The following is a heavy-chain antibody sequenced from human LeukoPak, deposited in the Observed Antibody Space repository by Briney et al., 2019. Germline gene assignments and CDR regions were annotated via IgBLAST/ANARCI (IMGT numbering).Heavy chain of an antibody. V-gene: IGHV4-39*07. CDR2: IYYRGST. Sequence: SETLSLTCTVSGGSISSSTYYWGWIRQPPGRGLEWIGTIYYRGSTYYNPSLKSRVTISVDTSKNQFSLKLSSVTAADTAVYYCVRVSCSGGTCLSPDWGQGTLVTVSS. CDR3: VRVSCSGGTCLSPD. CDR1: GGSISSSTYY. J-gene: IGHJ1*01. D-gene: IGHD2-15*01.